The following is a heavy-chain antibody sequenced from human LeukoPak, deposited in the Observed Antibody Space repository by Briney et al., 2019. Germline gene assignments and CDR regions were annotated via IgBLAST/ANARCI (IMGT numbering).Heavy chain of an antibody. CDR3: ARATRGGDQPSFDY. Sequence: SVKVSCKASGGTLNSYAISWVRQAPGQGLEWMGRIIPIFGTANYAQKFQGRVTITTDESTSTAYMELSSLRSEDTAVYYCARATRGGDQPSFDYWGQGTLVTVSS. D-gene: IGHD2-21*02. V-gene: IGHV1-69*05. CDR1: GGTLNSYA. J-gene: IGHJ4*02. CDR2: IIPIFGTA.